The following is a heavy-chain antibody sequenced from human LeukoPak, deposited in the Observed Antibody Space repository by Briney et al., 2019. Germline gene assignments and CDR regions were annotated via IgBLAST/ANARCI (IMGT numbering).Heavy chain of an antibody. CDR2: IKTDGTTT. D-gene: IGHD6-19*01. CDR3: ARGPYTSGVYRLDY. J-gene: IGHJ4*02. V-gene: IGHV3-74*01. Sequence: TGGSLRLSCAASGFTFSSYWMHWVRQAPGEGLVWVRRIKTDGTTTDYADSVKGRFTVSRDNAKNTLYLQMNSLRAEDTAVYYCARGPYTSGVYRLDYWGQGTLVTVSS. CDR1: GFTFSSYW.